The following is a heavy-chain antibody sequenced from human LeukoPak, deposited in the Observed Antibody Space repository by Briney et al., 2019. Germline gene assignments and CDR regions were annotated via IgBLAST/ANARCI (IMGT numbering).Heavy chain of an antibody. CDR3: ARLNPRYSSGRDY. D-gene: IGHD6-19*01. V-gene: IGHV3-21*01. CDR1: GFTFSSYS. Sequence: GGSLRLSCAASGFTFSSYSMNWVRQAPGEGLEWVSSISSSSSYIYYADSVKGRFPISRDNAKNSLYLQMNSLRAEDTAVYYCARLNPRYSSGRDYWGQGTLVTVSS. J-gene: IGHJ4*02. CDR2: ISSSSSYI.